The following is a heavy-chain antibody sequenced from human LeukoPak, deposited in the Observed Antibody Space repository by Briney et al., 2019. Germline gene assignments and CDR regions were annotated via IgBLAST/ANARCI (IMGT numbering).Heavy chain of an antibody. CDR2: IKQDGSEK. Sequence: HPGGSLRLSCAASGFTFSLYWMNWVRRAPGKGLEWVANIKQDGSEKNYVDSVKGRSTISRDNAKNSLYLQMNNLRVEDTAMYYCAGGTGFIIKDWGQGTLVTVSS. D-gene: IGHD3-9*01. CDR1: GFTFSLYW. CDR3: AGGTGFIIKD. J-gene: IGHJ4*02. V-gene: IGHV3-7*03.